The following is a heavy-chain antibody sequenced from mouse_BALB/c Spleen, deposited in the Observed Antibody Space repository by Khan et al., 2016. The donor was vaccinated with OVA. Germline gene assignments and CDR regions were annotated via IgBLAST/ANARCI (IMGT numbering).Heavy chain of an antibody. CDR3: ARAYGGFAY. CDR1: GFTFSSFG. J-gene: IGHJ3*01. V-gene: IGHV5-17*02. CDR2: ISSVSSTI. D-gene: IGHD1-1*02. Sequence: EVELVESGGGLVQPGGSRKLSCAASGFTFSSFGMHWVRQAPEKGLEWVAYISSVSSTIYYADTVKGRFTISRDNPKNTLFLQMTSLRSEDTAMYYCARAYGGFAYWGQGTLVTVSA.